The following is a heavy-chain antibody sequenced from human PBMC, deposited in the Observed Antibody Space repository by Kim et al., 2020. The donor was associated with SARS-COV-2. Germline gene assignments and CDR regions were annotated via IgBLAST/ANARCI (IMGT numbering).Heavy chain of an antibody. J-gene: IGHJ4*02. Sequence: SETLSLTCTVSCGSISSGSYYWSWIRQPAGKGLEWIGRIYTSGSTNYNPSLKSRVTISVDTSKNQFSLKLSSVTAADTAVYYCARDLFYWNDEGGFDYWGQGTLVTVSS. CDR3: ARDLFYWNDEGGFDY. CDR2: IYTSGST. CDR1: CGSISSGSYY. V-gene: IGHV4-61*02. D-gene: IGHD1-1*01.